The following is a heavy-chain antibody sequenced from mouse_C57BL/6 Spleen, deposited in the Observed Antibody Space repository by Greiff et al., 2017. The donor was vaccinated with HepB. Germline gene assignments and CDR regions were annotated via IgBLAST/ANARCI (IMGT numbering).Heavy chain of an antibody. CDR3: AMRVTTVNYFDY. CDR2: IDPSDSYT. V-gene: IGHV1-69*01. J-gene: IGHJ2*01. Sequence: QVQLQQPGAELVMPGASVKLSCKASGYTFTSYWMHWVKQRPGQGLEWIGEIDPSDSYTNYNQKFKGKSTLTVDKSSSTAYMQLSSLTSEDSAVYYCAMRVTTVNYFDYWGQGTTLTVSS. CDR1: GYTFTSYW. D-gene: IGHD1-1*01.